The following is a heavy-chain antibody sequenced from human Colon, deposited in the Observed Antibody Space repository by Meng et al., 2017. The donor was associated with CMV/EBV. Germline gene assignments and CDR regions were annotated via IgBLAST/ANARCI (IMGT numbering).Heavy chain of an antibody. D-gene: IGHD6-13*01. CDR1: GGSISSYY. Sequence: SETLSLTCTVSGGSISSYYWSWIRQPPGKGLEWIGYIYYSGSTNYNPSLKSRVTISVDTSKNQFSLKLSSVTAADTAVYYCARDQRGGSSWSGYYGMDVWGQGTTVTSP. CDR3: ARDQRGGSSWSGYYGMDV. V-gene: IGHV4-59*01. J-gene: IGHJ6*02. CDR2: IYYSGST.